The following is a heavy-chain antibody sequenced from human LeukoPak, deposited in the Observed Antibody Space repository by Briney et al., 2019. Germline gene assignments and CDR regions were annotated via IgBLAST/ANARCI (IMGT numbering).Heavy chain of an antibody. V-gene: IGHV4-34*01. CDR3: AREIPYYDILTGYYRGYYFDY. CDR2: INHSGST. D-gene: IGHD3-9*01. J-gene: IGHJ4*02. CDR1: GGSFSGYY. Sequence: SETLSLTCAVYGGSFSGYYWSWIRQPPGKGLEWIGEINHSGSTNYNPSLKSRVTISVDTSKNQFSLKLSSVTAADTAVYYCAREIPYYDILTGYYRGYYFDYWGQGTLVTVSS.